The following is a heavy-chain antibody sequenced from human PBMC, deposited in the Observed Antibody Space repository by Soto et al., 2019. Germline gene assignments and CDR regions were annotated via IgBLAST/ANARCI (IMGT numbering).Heavy chain of an antibody. CDR3: ATRSGSGSYYLDY. CDR1: GGSISSYY. Sequence: SETLSLTCTVSGGSISSYYWSWIRQPPGKGLEWIGYIYYSGSTNYNPSLKSRVTISVDTSKNQFSLKLSSVTAADTAVYYCATRSGSGSYYLDYWGQGTLVTVSS. J-gene: IGHJ4*02. V-gene: IGHV4-59*01. D-gene: IGHD1-26*01. CDR2: IYYSGST.